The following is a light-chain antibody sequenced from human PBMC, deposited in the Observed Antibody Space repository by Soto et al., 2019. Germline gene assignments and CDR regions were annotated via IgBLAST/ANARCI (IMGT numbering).Light chain of an antibody. J-gene: IGKJ5*01. V-gene: IGKV1-39*01. Sequence: DIQMTQSPSSLSASVGDRVTITCRASQSISRYLNWYLQKPGKAPKLLIYGASNLQSGVPSRFSGSGSGTEFTLTISSLQPEDFATYYCQQSSSTPITFGQGTRLEMK. CDR3: QQSSSTPIT. CDR2: GAS. CDR1: QSISRY.